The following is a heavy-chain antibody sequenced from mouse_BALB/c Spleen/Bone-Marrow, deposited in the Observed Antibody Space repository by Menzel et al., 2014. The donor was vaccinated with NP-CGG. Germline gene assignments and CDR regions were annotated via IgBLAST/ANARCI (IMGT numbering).Heavy chain of an antibody. Sequence: VQRVESGPGLVAPSQSLSITCTVSGFSLTSYDISWIRQPPGKGLEWLGVIWTGGGTNYNSAFMSRLSISKDNSKSQVFLKMNSLQTDDTAIYYCVRYDYDGDYYAMDYWGQGTSVTVSS. CDR3: VRYDYDGDYYAMDY. V-gene: IGHV2-9-2*01. CDR1: GFSLTSYD. D-gene: IGHD2-4*01. CDR2: IWTGGGT. J-gene: IGHJ4*01.